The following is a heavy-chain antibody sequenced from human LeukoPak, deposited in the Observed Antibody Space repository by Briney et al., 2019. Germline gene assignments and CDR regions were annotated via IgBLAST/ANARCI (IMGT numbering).Heavy chain of an antibody. Sequence: ASVKVSCKASGYTFIGYYMHWVRQAPGQGLEWMGWINPKSGDTNYAQKFQGRVTMTRDTSISTAYMDLNRLRSDDTAVYYCAREVSMVRGVGDDFDIWGQGTMVTVSS. J-gene: IGHJ3*02. D-gene: IGHD3-10*01. CDR2: INPKSGDT. CDR3: AREVSMVRGVGDDFDI. V-gene: IGHV1-2*02. CDR1: GYTFIGYY.